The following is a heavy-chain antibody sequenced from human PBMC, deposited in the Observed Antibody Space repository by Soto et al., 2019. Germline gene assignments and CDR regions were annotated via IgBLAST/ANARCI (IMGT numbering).Heavy chain of an antibody. CDR2: IDWDDDK. J-gene: IGHJ4*02. Sequence: GSGPTLVNPTQTLTLTCTFSGFSLSTSGMCVSWIRQPPGKALEWLALIDWDDDKYYSTSLKTRLTISKDTSKNQVVLTMTNMDPVDTATYYCARMGYGGNSGWYLDYWGQGTLVTVSS. CDR1: GFSLSTSGMC. V-gene: IGHV2-70*01. D-gene: IGHD4-17*01. CDR3: ARMGYGGNSGWYLDY.